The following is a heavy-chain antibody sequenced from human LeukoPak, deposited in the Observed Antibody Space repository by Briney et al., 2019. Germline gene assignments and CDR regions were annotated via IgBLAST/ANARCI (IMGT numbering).Heavy chain of an antibody. CDR1: GGSFSGYY. J-gene: IGHJ4*02. V-gene: IGHV4-34*01. Sequence: SETLSLTCAVYGGSFSGYYWSWIRQPPGKGLEWIGEINHSGSTNYNPSLKSRVTISVDTSKNQFSLKLSSVTAADTAVYYCARAHVDIVATIGSKNYFDHWGQGTLVTVSS. CDR2: INHSGST. CDR3: ARAHVDIVATIGSKNYFDH. D-gene: IGHD5-12*01.